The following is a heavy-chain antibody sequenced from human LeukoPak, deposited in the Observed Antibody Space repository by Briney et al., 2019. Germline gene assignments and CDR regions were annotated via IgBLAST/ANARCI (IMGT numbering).Heavy chain of an antibody. Sequence: SETLSLTCDVPGGSFSGYLWSWIRQSPGKGLEWIGEVNYRGSPNYNPSLESRVTISVDTSKNQLSLKLTSVTAADTALYYCTRSGLTGMREYERADYYYYGMDLWGQGTAVAVFS. V-gene: IGHV4-34*01. CDR3: TRSGLTGMREYERADYYYYGMDL. CDR1: GGSFSGYL. J-gene: IGHJ6*02. CDR2: VNYRGSP. D-gene: IGHD3-16*01.